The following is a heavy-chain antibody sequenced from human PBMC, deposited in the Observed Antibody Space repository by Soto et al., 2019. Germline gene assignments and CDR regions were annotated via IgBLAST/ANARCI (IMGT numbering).Heavy chain of an antibody. J-gene: IGHJ6*02. CDR3: ARQVGVTTAIPYGMDV. D-gene: IGHD2-21*02. CDR2: IYPGDSDT. Sequence: PGESLKISCKGSGYSFTSYWIGWVRQMRGKGLEWMGIIYPGDSDTKYSPSFQGQVTISADKSISTTYLQWSSLKASDTAIYYCARQVGVTTAIPYGMDVWGQGTTVNV. V-gene: IGHV5-51*01. CDR1: GYSFTSYW.